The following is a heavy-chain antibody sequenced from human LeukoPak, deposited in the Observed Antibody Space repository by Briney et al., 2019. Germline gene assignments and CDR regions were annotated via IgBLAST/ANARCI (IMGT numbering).Heavy chain of an antibody. CDR1: GGSFSGYY. D-gene: IGHD3-16*01. CDR2: INHSGST. J-gene: IGHJ4*02. Sequence: SETLSLTCAVYGGSFSGYYWSWIRQPPGKGLEWIGEINHSGSTYYNPSLKSRVTISIDTSKTQFFLKLSSVTAADTAVYYCARDTIGIGLRLGEYTDYWGQGTLVTVSS. CDR3: ARDTIGIGLRLGEYTDY. V-gene: IGHV4-34*01.